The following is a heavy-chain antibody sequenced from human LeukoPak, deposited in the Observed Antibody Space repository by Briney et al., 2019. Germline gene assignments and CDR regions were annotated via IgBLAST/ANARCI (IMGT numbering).Heavy chain of an antibody. CDR3: ARGGWSNDY. V-gene: IGHV4-34*01. CDR2: INHSGST. D-gene: IGHD6-19*01. Sequence: KPSETLSLTCAVYGGSFSGYYWSWIRQPPGKGLEWIGEINHSGSTNYNPSLKSRVTISVDTSKNQFSLNLNSVTAADTAVYYCARGGWSNDYWGQGTLVTVSS. CDR1: GGSFSGYY. J-gene: IGHJ4*02.